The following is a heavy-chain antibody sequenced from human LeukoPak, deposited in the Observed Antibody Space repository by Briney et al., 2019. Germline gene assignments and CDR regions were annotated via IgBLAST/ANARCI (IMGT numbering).Heavy chain of an antibody. J-gene: IGHJ5*02. CDR3: ARQEEVWFDP. CDR2: IYYSGST. V-gene: IGHV4-59*08. Sequence: SETLSLTCTVSGGSISSYYWSWIRQPPGRGLEWIGYIYYSGSTNYNPSLKSRVTISVDTSKNQFSLKLSSVTAADTAVYYCARQEEVWFDPWGQGTLVTVSS. CDR1: GGSISSYY.